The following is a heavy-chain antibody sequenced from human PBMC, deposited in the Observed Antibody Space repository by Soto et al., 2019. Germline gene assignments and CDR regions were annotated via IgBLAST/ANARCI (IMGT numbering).Heavy chain of an antibody. CDR1: GVTFSSYA. V-gene: IGHV1-69*13. Sequence: SVKFSCKSSGVTFSSYAISWVRQAPGQGLEWMGGIIPIFGTANYAQKFQGRVTITADESTSTAYMELSSLRSEDTAVYYCARDRNFDVYYDYVWGSYRPDAEYFQHWGQGNLGTVSS. CDR2: IIPIFGTA. CDR3: ARDRNFDVYYDYVWGSYRPDAEYFQH. J-gene: IGHJ1*01. D-gene: IGHD3-16*02.